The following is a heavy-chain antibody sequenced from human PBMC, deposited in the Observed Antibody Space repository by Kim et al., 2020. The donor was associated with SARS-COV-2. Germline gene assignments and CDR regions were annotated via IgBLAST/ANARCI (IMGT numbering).Heavy chain of an antibody. CDR1: GFTFSSYS. J-gene: IGHJ6*02. CDR2: ISSSSSYI. Sequence: GGSLRLSCAASGFTFSSYSMNWVRQAPGKGLEWVSSISSSSSYIYYADSVKGRFTISRDNAKNSLYLQMNSLRAEDTAVYYCARDRDGIAVAALYYYYGMDVWGQGTTVTVSS. D-gene: IGHD6-19*01. CDR3: ARDRDGIAVAALYYYYGMDV. V-gene: IGHV3-21*01.